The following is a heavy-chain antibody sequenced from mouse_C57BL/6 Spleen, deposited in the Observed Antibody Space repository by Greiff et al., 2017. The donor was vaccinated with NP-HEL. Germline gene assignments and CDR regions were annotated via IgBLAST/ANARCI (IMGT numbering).Heavy chain of an antibody. Sequence: VKLQESDAELVKPGASVKISCKVSGYTFTDHTIHWMKQRPEQGLEWIGYIYPRDGSTKYNEKFKGKATLTADKSSSTAYMQLNSLTSEDSAVYFCARSAGSSYRDYAMDYWGQGTSVTVSS. CDR2: IYPRDGST. CDR1: GYTFTDHT. V-gene: IGHV1-78*01. D-gene: IGHD1-1*01. CDR3: ARSAGSSYRDYAMDY. J-gene: IGHJ4*01.